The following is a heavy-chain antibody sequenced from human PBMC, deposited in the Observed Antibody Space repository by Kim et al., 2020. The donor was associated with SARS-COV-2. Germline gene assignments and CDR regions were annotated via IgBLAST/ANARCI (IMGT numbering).Heavy chain of an antibody. CDR3: ARHWSGSDPPMHWFDP. V-gene: IGHV5-10-1*01. Sequence: GESLKISCKGSGYSFTSYWISWVRQMPGKGLEWMGRIDPSDSYTNYSPSFQGHVSISADKSISTAYLQWSSLRASDTAMYYCARHWSGSDPPMHWFDPWGQGTLVTVSS. D-gene: IGHD6-25*01. J-gene: IGHJ5*02. CDR2: IDPSDSYT. CDR1: GYSFTSYW.